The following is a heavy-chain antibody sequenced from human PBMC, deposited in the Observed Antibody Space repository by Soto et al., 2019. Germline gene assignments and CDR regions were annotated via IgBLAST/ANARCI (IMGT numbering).Heavy chain of an antibody. J-gene: IGHJ3*02. Sequence: SETLSLTCAVYGGSFSGYYWGWIRQPPGKGLEWIGYIYHSGSTNYNPSLKSRVTISVDTSKNQFSLKLSSVTAADTAVYYCGGDPGGDAFDIWGQGTMVTVSS. CDR2: IYHSGST. V-gene: IGHV4-34*01. CDR1: GGSFSGYY. CDR3: GGDPGGDAFDI. D-gene: IGHD3-16*01.